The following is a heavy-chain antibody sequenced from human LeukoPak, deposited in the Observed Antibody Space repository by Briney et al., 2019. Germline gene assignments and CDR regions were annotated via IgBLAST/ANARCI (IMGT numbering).Heavy chain of an antibody. D-gene: IGHD6-13*01. CDR3: ARNPAAAGSDFDY. CDR1: GYTFTSYG. V-gene: IGHV1-69*04. Sequence: GASVKVSCKTSGYTFTSYGIIWVRQAPGQGLDWMGRIIPILGIANYAQKFQGRVTITADKSTSTAYMELSSLRSEDTAVYYCARNPAAAGSDFDYWGQGTLVTVSS. J-gene: IGHJ4*02. CDR2: IIPILGIA.